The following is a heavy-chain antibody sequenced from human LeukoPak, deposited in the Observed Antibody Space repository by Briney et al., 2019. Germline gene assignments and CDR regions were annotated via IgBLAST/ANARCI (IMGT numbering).Heavy chain of an antibody. D-gene: IGHD3-22*01. V-gene: IGHV4-4*07. Sequence: PSETLSLTCTVSGGSISSYYWSWIRQPAGKGLEWIGRIYTSGSTNYNPSLKSRVTMSVDTSKNQFSLKLSSVTAAHTAVYYCARDGHYYDSSGYSLFDYWGQGTLVTVSS. CDR2: IYTSGST. CDR3: ARDGHYYDSSGYSLFDY. CDR1: GGSISSYY. J-gene: IGHJ4*02.